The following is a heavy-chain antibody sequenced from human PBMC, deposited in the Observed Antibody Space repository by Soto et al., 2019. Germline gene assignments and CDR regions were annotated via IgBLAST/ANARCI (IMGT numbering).Heavy chain of an antibody. Sequence: EVQLVEAGGGLVKHGGCLRLSCAASGFTFSNAWMSWVRQAPGKGLEWVGRIKSKTDGGTTDYAAPVKSSFTISRDDAKNTLYQQMNSLKTVDKAVYYCTSNVIAARGTDVFDIWGQGTRVTVSS. CDR2: IKSKTDGGTT. V-gene: IGHV3-15*01. CDR1: GFTFSNAW. CDR3: TSNVIAARGTDVFDI. D-gene: IGHD6-6*01. J-gene: IGHJ3*02.